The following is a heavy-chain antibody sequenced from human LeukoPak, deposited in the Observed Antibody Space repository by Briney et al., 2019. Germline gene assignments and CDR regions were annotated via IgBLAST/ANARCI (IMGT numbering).Heavy chain of an antibody. CDR3: ARDGTYYDFWSALPPDHFDY. CDR1: GFTFSSYS. CDR2: ISSSSSYI. Sequence: PGGSLRLSCAASGFTFSSYSMNWVRQAPWKGLEWVSSISSSSSYIYYADSVKGRFTISRDNAKNSLYLQMNSLRAEDTAVYYCARDGTYYDFWSALPPDHFDYWGQGTLVTVSS. J-gene: IGHJ4*02. V-gene: IGHV3-21*01. D-gene: IGHD3-3*01.